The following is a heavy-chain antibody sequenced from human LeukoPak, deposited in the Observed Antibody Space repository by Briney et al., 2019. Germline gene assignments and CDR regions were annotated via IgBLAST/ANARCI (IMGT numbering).Heavy chain of an antibody. CDR1: GFTFSSYG. Sequence: PGGFLRLSCAASGFTFSSYGMHWVRQAPGKGLEWVAVIWYDGSNKYYADSVKGRFTISRDNSKNTLYLQMNSLRAEDTAVYYCARDGYQSHNWFDPWGQGTLVTVSS. CDR2: IWYDGSNK. J-gene: IGHJ5*02. V-gene: IGHV3-33*01. D-gene: IGHD5-12*01. CDR3: ARDGYQSHNWFDP.